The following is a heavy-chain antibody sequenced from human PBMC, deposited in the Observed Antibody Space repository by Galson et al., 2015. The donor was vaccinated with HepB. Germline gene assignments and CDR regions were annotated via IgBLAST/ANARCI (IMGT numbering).Heavy chain of an antibody. CDR1: GYTFTGYS. V-gene: IGHV1-2*02. CDR2: INPNSGGT. CDR3: ARDATAYCGGGSCFLGDNWFDP. J-gene: IGHJ5*02. D-gene: IGHD2-15*01. Sequence: SVKVSCKASGYTFTGYSLHWVRQAPGQGLEWMGWINPNSGGTIYAQKFQGRVTLTRDTSISTAYMDLSNLRSDDTAVYYCARDATAYCGGGSCFLGDNWFDPWGQGTLVTVSS.